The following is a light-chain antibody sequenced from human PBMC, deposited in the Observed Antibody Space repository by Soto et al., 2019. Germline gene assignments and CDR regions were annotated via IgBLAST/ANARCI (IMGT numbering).Light chain of an antibody. J-gene: IGKJ1*01. Sequence: DIQMTQSPSSLSASLGDRVTITCRASQSISSYLNWYQQKPGKAPKLLIYKASTLKSGVPSRFSGSGSGTDFTLTISRLEPEDFAVYYCQQYGSSPPWTFGQGTKVDIK. CDR3: QQYGSSPPWT. V-gene: IGKV1-39*01. CDR1: QSISSY. CDR2: KAS.